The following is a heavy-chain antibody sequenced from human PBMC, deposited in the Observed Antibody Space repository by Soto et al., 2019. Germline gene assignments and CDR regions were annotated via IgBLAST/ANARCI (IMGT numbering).Heavy chain of an antibody. Sequence: EVHLVESGGGWVKPGGSLTLSCVASGFTFGDAWMNWVRQAAGKGLEWVGHVKTKSEGDTTDYAAPVKGRFTIWRDDSTNTLYLQMNSLKSEDTGKYFCTTLGPSWGQGTQVTVSS. J-gene: IGHJ5*02. CDR3: TTLGPS. CDR2: VKTKSEGDTT. V-gene: IGHV3-15*07. CDR1: GFTFGDAW.